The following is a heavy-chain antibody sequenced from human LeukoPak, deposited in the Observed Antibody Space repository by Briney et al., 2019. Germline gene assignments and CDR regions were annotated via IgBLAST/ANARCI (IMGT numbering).Heavy chain of an antibody. CDR3: ARDIWILRLIYY. J-gene: IGHJ4*02. CDR1: GYTFTDYY. CDR2: INPNSGDT. V-gene: IGHV1-2*02. D-gene: IGHD3-16*01. Sequence: ASVKVSCKASGYTFTDYYLHWVRQAPGQGLEWMGWINPNSGDTKYAQNFQRRVTMNGDTSISTGYMELSGLTSDDTAVYYCARDIWILRLIYYWGQGTLVTVSS.